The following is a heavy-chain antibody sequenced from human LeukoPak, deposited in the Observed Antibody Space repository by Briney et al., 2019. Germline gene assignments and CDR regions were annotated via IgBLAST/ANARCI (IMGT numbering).Heavy chain of an antibody. Sequence: GGSLRLSCAASGFTFSSYSMNWVGQAPEKGLEWVSSISSSSSYIYYADSVKCRFTISRDNAKNSLYLQMNSLRAEDTAVYYCARDPYAHEAFDIWGQGTMVTVSS. J-gene: IGHJ3*02. CDR1: GFTFSSYS. CDR3: ARDPYAHEAFDI. V-gene: IGHV3-21*01. CDR2: ISSSSSYI.